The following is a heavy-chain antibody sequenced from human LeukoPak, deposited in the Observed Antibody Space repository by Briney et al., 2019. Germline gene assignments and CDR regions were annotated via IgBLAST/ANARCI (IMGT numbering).Heavy chain of an antibody. D-gene: IGHD2-15*01. CDR1: GGTFSSYA. Sequence: SVKVSCKASGGTFSSYAISWVRQAPGQGLEWMGGIIPIFGTANYAQKFQGRVTITADESTSTAYMELSSLRSEDTAVYYCARDWYSGYYFDYWGQGTLVTVSS. J-gene: IGHJ4*02. CDR3: ARDWYSGYYFDY. CDR2: IIPIFGTA. V-gene: IGHV1-69*13.